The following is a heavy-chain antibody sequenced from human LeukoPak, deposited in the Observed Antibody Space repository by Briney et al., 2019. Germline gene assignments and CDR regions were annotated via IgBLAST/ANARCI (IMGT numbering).Heavy chain of an antibody. CDR3: ARLGYYDVLTGQRPFDY. V-gene: IGHV4-39*01. D-gene: IGHD3-9*01. Sequence: SDTLSLTCTVSGGSISSSSYYWGWIRQPPGGGLEWIASIYYSGHTYYNPSLKSRVTISVDTSKSQFSLELSSVTAADTAVYYCARLGYYDVLTGQRPFDYWGQGTLVTVSS. CDR1: GGSISSSSYY. J-gene: IGHJ4*02. CDR2: IYYSGHT.